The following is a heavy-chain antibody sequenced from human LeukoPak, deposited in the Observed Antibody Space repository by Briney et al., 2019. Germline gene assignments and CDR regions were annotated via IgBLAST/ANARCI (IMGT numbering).Heavy chain of an antibody. CDR2: IYPGDSGT. CDR3: ARRYYYVWGSYRCHFDY. J-gene: IGHJ4*02. D-gene: IGHD3-16*02. Sequence: GESLKISCKGSGYSFTSYWISWVRQMPGKGLEWMGIIYPGDSGTRYSPSFQGQATISADKSTSTAYLQWSSLKASDTAMYYCARRYYYVWGSYRCHFDYWGQGTLVTVSS. V-gene: IGHV5-51*01. CDR1: GYSFTSYW.